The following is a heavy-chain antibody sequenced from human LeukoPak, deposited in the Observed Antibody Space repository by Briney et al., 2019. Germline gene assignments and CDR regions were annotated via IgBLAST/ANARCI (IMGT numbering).Heavy chain of an antibody. V-gene: IGHV4-31*03. CDR2: IYYSGST. D-gene: IGHD3-22*01. J-gene: IGHJ4*02. CDR1: GGSISSGGYY. Sequence: SQTLTLTCTVSGGSISSGGYYWSWIRQHPGKGLEWLGYIYYSGSTYYNPSLKSRVTISVDTSKNQFSLKLSSVTAADTAVYYCARDYRYYDSSGYLDYWGQGTLVSVSS. CDR3: ARDYRYYDSSGYLDY.